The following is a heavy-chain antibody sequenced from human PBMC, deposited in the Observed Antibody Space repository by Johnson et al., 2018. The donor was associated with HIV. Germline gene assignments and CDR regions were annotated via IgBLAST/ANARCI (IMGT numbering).Heavy chain of an antibody. CDR3: ARVARHDGWWFDAFDI. J-gene: IGHJ3*02. CDR2: ISYDGSNK. Sequence: QVQLVESGGGVVQPGRSLRLSCAASGFTFSSYAMHWVRQAPGKGLEWVAVISYDGSNKYYADSVKGRFTISRDNSKNTLYLQMNSLRAEDTAVYYCARVARHDGWWFDAFDIWGQGTTVTVSS. CDR1: GFTFSSYA. V-gene: IGHV3-30-3*01. D-gene: IGHD2-15*01.